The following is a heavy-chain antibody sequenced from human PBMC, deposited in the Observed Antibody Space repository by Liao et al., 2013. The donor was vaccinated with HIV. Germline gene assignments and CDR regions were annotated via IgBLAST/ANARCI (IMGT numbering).Heavy chain of an antibody. V-gene: IGHV4-39*07. Sequence: QLQLQESGPGLVKPSETLSLTCTVSGGSISSSSYYWGWIRQPPGKGLEWIGEINHSGSTNYKPSLKSRVTISVDTSKNQFSLKLSSVTAADTAVYYCARAREYGAARQYYFDYWGQGTLVTVSS. J-gene: IGHJ4*02. CDR2: INHSGST. D-gene: IGHD6-6*01. CDR1: GGSISSSSYY. CDR3: ARAREYGAARQYYFDY.